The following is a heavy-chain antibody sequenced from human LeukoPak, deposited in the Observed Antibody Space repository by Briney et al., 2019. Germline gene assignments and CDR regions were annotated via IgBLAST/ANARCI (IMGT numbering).Heavy chain of an antibody. J-gene: IGHJ3*02. CDR1: GVSISSGSYY. CDR3: ARGPLGYCSVTSCLGAFDI. CDR2: IYTSGST. Sequence: PSETLSLTCTVSGVSISSGSYYWSWIRQPAGKGLEWIGRIYTSGSTNYNPSLKSRVTISVDTSKNQFSLKLSSVTAADTAVYYCARGPLGYCSVTSCLGAFDIWGQGTLVTVSS. D-gene: IGHD2-2*01. V-gene: IGHV4-61*02.